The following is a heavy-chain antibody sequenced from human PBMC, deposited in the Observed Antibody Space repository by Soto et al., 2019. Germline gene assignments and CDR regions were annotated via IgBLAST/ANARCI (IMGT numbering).Heavy chain of an antibody. CDR1: GFTFSSYS. Sequence: GGSLRLSCAASGFTFSSYSMNWVRQAPGKGLEWVSYISSSSSTIYYADSVKGRFTISRDNAKNSLYLQMNSLRDEDTAVYYCARDTVLYGEDAFDIWGQGTMVTVSS. V-gene: IGHV3-48*02. CDR2: ISSSSSTI. D-gene: IGHD4-17*01. CDR3: ARDTVLYGEDAFDI. J-gene: IGHJ3*02.